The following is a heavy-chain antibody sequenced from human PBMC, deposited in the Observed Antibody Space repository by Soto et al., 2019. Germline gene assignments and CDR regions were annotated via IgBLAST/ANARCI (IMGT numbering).Heavy chain of an antibody. CDR3: ARQWGGDY. V-gene: IGHV4-59*08. CDR2: ASYSGSP. CDR1: GGSIGSHY. Sequence: QVQLQESGPGLVKPSETLSLTCTVSGGSIGSHYWSWIRQPPGEGLEWIGRASYSGSPNYNPSLKSRVTISIDTSKNQFSLKLTSVTAADTAVYSCARQWGGDYWGQGTLVTVSS. D-gene: IGHD3-16*01. J-gene: IGHJ4*02.